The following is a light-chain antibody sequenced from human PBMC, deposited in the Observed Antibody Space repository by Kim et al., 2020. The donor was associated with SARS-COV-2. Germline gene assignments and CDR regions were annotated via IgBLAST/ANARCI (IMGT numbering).Light chain of an antibody. V-gene: IGLV3-27*01. Sequence: RKYARWFQQKPGPAPVLVIYKDTERPSWIPERFSGSTSGTTVTLTISGAQVEDEADYYCYSSTDNQGGLFGGGTKLAVL. CDR2: KDT. CDR1: RKY. CDR3: YSSTDNQGGL. J-gene: IGLJ2*01.